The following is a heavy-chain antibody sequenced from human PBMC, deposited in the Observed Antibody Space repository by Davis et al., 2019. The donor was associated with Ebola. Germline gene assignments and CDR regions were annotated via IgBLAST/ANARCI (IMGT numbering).Heavy chain of an antibody. CDR1: GFTFSSYA. D-gene: IGHD2-15*01. V-gene: IGHV3-33*08. Sequence: PGGSLRLSCAASGFTFSSYAMSWVRQAPGKGLEWVAVIWYDGSNKYYADSVKGRFTISRDNSKNTLYLQMNSLRAEDTAVYYCARDPLRSGSLSMDVWGQGTTVTVSS. J-gene: IGHJ6*02. CDR2: IWYDGSNK. CDR3: ARDPLRSGSLSMDV.